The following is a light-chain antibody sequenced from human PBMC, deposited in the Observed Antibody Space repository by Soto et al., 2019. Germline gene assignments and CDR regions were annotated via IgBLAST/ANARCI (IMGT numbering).Light chain of an antibody. CDR2: DVS. CDR3: CSYAGSNNLV. CDR1: SSDVGSYDY. V-gene: IGLV2-11*01. J-gene: IGLJ2*01. Sequence: QSVLTQPRSVSGSPGQSVTISCTGTSSDVGSYDYVSWYQQHPDKAPKLMIYDVSKRPSGVPDRFSGSKSGNTASLTISGLQAEDEADYSCCSYAGSNNLVFGGGTKLTVL.